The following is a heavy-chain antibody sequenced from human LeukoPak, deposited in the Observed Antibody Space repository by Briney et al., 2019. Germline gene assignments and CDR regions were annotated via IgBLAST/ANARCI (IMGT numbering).Heavy chain of an antibody. D-gene: IGHD6-19*01. CDR2: IYTSGST. CDR3: ARTKYSSGWPPFAFDI. V-gene: IGHV4-4*07. CDR1: GGSISSYY. Sequence: PETLSLTCTVSGGSISSYYWSWIRHPAGKGLEGIGRIYTSGSTNYNPSLKSRVTMSVDTSKNQFSLKLSSVTAADTAVYYCARTKYSSGWPPFAFDIWGQGTMVTVSS. J-gene: IGHJ3*02.